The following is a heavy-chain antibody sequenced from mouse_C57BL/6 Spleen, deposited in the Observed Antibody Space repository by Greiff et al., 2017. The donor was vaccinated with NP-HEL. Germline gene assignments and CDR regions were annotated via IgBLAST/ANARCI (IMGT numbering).Heavy chain of an antibody. J-gene: IGHJ2*01. CDR1: GYTFTSYW. D-gene: IGHD2-4*01. CDR2: IYPGSGST. Sequence: QVQLQQPGAELVKPGASVKMSCKASGYTFTSYWITWVKQRPGQGLEWIGDIYPGSGSTNYNEKFKSKATLTVDTSSSTAYMQLSSLTSEDSAVYYCARPKRDIYYDYGFDYWGQGTTLTVSS. CDR3: ARPKRDIYYDYGFDY. V-gene: IGHV1-55*01.